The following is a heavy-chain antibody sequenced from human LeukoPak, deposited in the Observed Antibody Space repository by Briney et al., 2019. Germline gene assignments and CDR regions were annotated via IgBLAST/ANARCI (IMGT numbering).Heavy chain of an antibody. CDR2: ISTYNGNT. Sequence: GASVKVSCKASGYTFTSYGISWVRQAPGQGLEWMGWISTYNGNTNYAQKLQGRVTMTTDTSTSTAYMELRSLRSDDTAVYYCARDQGGYCSSTSCYHFDYWGQGTLVTVSS. J-gene: IGHJ4*02. CDR1: GYTFTSYG. CDR3: ARDQGGYCSSTSCYHFDY. D-gene: IGHD2-2*01. V-gene: IGHV1-18*01.